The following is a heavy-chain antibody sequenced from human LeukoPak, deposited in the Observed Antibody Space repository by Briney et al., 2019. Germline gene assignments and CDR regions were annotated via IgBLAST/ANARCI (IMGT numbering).Heavy chain of an antibody. Sequence: PGGSLGLSCAASGFTFSSYWMSWVRQAPGKGLEWVANIKEDESEINYVDSVKGRFTISRDNAKNSLYLQMNSLRAEDTALFYCARRRYGEAFDVWGQGTMVTVSS. CDR1: GFTFSSYW. CDR2: IKEDESEI. J-gene: IGHJ3*01. D-gene: IGHD3-9*01. V-gene: IGHV3-7*01. CDR3: ARRRYGEAFDV.